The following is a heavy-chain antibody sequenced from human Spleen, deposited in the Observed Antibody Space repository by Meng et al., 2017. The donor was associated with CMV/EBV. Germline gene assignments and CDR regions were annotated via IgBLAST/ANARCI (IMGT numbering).Heavy chain of an antibody. J-gene: IGHJ6*02. Sequence: GESLKISCAASGFTFSSYGMHWVRQAPGKGLEWVAFIRYDGSNTYYADSVRGRFTISRDNSKNTLYLQMNSLRAEDTAVYYCAREIPAAILYYYYGMDVWGQGTTVTVSS. CDR2: IRYDGSNT. CDR1: GFTFSSYG. CDR3: AREIPAAILYYYYGMDV. V-gene: IGHV3-30*02. D-gene: IGHD2-2*01.